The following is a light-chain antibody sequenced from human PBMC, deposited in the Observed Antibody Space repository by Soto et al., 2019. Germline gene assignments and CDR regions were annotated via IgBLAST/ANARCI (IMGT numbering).Light chain of an antibody. V-gene: IGKV3-11*01. J-gene: IGKJ1*01. CDR3: QQRSDWPPTWT. CDR2: DAS. Sequence: EIVLTQSPATLSLSPGERATLSCRASQSVGSYLAWYQQKPGQAPRLLIYDASNRATGIPARFSGSGSGTDFTLTIGNLEPEDFAVYYCQQRSDWPPTWTFGQGTKVEIK. CDR1: QSVGSY.